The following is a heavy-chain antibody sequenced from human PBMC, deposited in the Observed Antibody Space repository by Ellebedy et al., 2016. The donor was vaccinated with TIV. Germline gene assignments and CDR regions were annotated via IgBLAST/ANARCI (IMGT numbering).Heavy chain of an antibody. CDR3: ARVLTLRSYFMDV. CDR2: IYHSGYT. CDR1: GDSISSGGYY. J-gene: IGHJ6*03. Sequence: SETLSLTXTVSGDSISSGGYYWSWIRQHPGKGLKWIGYIYHSGYTNYNPSLKSRVTISIDTSKNEFSLKLSSVSAADTAVFYCARVLTLRSYFMDVWGKGTTVTVSS. V-gene: IGHV4-31*03. D-gene: IGHD3-9*01.